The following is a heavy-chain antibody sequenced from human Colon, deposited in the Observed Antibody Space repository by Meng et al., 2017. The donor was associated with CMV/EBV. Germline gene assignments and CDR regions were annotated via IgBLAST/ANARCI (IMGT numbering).Heavy chain of an antibody. CDR3: ARWNVWGYGDSHTDPYYYYGMDV. J-gene: IGHJ6*02. Sequence: KVSCKGSGYSFTSYWIGWVRQRPGKGLEWMGIIYPGDSDTRYSPSFQGQVTISADKSISTAYLQWSSLKASDTAMYYCARWNVWGYGDSHTDPYYYYGMDVWGQGTTVTVSS. D-gene: IGHD4-17*01. CDR1: GYSFTSYW. V-gene: IGHV5-51*01. CDR2: IYPGDSDT.